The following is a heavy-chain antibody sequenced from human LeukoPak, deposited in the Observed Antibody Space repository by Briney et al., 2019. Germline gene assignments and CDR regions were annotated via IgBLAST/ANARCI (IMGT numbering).Heavy chain of an antibody. V-gene: IGHV3-9*01. Sequence: HSGGSLRLSCAASGFTFDDYAMHWVRQAPGKGLEWVSGISWNSGSIGYADSVKGRFTISRDNSKNTLYLQMNSLRAEDTAVYYCAKDEYYDSPPTGWGQGTLVTVSS. J-gene: IGHJ4*02. CDR3: AKDEYYDSPPTG. CDR1: GFTFDDYA. D-gene: IGHD3-22*01. CDR2: ISWNSGSI.